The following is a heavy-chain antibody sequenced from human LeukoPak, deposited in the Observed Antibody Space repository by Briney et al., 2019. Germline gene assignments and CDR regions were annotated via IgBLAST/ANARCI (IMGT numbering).Heavy chain of an antibody. D-gene: IGHD1-1*01. CDR1: GYTFTSYG. J-gene: IGHJ3*02. V-gene: IGHV1-18*01. CDR2: ISAYTGNT. Sequence: GASVKVSCKASGYTFTSYGISWVRQAPGEGLEWMGWISAYTGNTNYAQKLQGRVTMTTDTSTSTAYMELRSLRSDDTAVYYCAREGLVQLEELAFDIWGQGTMVTVPS. CDR3: AREGLVQLEELAFDI.